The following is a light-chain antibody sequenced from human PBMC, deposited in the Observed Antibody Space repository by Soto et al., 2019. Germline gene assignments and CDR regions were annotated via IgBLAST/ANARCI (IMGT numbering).Light chain of an antibody. Sequence: EIVMTQSPATLSVSPGERATLSCRASQSVSSNLAWYQQKPGQAPRLLIYGASTRATGIPARFSGSGSGTEFTLTFSSLQSEDFAVYYCQQYKNWPPYTFGQGNKLEIK. V-gene: IGKV3-15*01. CDR2: GAS. CDR3: QQYKNWPPYT. CDR1: QSVSSN. J-gene: IGKJ2*01.